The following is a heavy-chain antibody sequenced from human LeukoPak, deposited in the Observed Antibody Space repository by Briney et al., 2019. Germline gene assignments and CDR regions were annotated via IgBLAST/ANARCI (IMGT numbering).Heavy chain of an antibody. V-gene: IGHV3-30*02. J-gene: IGHJ4*02. CDR2: IRYDGSDK. D-gene: IGHD2-15*01. Sequence: GGSLRLSCAASGFIFTDYGMHWVRQAPGKGLEWLTFIRYDGSDKYYADSVKGRFTISRDNAKNSLYLRMNSLRAEDTAVYYCASDCSGGSLRYWGQGTLVTVSS. CDR3: ASDCSGGSLRY. CDR1: GFIFTDYG.